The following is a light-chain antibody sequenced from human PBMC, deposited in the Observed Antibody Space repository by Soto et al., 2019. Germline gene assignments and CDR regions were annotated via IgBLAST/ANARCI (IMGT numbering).Light chain of an antibody. J-gene: IGKJ3*01. CDR2: GAS. V-gene: IGKV3-20*01. Sequence: EIVLTQSPGTLSLSPGKRATLSCRASQSVSSSYLAWYQQKPGQAPRLLIYGASIRATGIPDRFSGSGSGTDFTLTISRLEPEDFAVYYCQQYGSSPVTFGPGTKVDIK. CDR3: QQYGSSPVT. CDR1: QSVSSSY.